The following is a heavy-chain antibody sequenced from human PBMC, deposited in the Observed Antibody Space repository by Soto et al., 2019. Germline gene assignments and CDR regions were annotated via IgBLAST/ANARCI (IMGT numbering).Heavy chain of an antibody. D-gene: IGHD6-13*01. CDR2: IYYSGST. CDR3: ARTASREAAGKTGSAP. Sequence: SETMSLRCSVSGGSSSGGGCYWSWIRQHPGKGLEWIGYIYYSGSTNYNPSLKSRVTISVDTSKNQFSLKLSSVTAAETAVYYCARTASREAAGKTGSAPWGKGTLVPVSS. V-gene: IGHV4-61*08. CDR1: GGSSSGGGCY. J-gene: IGHJ5*02.